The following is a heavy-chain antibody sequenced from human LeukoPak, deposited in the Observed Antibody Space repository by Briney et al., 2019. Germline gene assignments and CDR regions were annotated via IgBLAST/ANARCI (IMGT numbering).Heavy chain of an antibody. D-gene: IGHD3-10*01. CDR2: IKSKTDGGTT. Sequence: GWSLRVSCAAPGFTFSNAWMSWVRQAPGKKLEWVGRIKSKTDGGTTDYAAPVKGRFTISRDDSKNTLYLQMNSLKTEDAAVYYCTTPLTMGDYWGQGTLVTVSS. V-gene: IGHV3-15*01. CDR1: GFTFSNAW. J-gene: IGHJ4*02. CDR3: TTPLTMGDY.